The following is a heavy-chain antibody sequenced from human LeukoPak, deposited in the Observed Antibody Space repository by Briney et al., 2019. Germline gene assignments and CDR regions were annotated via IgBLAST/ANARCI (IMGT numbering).Heavy chain of an antibody. D-gene: IGHD2-21*01. CDR1: GDSMINYY. V-gene: IGHV4-59*01. CDR2: IYYSGTT. J-gene: IGHJ4*02. CDR3: ARRARENRAYYFDY. Sequence: SETLSLTCTVSGDSMINYYWNWIRQPPGKGLEWIAYIYYSGTTNYDPSLKGRVTISVDTSKNQFSLNLRSVTAADTAIYYCARRARENRAYYFDYWGQGALVTVSS.